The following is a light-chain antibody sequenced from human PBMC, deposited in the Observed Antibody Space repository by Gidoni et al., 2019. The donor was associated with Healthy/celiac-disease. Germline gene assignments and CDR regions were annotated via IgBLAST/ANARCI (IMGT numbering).Light chain of an antibody. CDR2: EVS. CDR3: SSYTSSSVYV. CDR1: SSDVGGYNY. J-gene: IGLJ1*01. V-gene: IGLV2-14*01. Sequence: QSALTQPASVSGSPGQSITISCTGTSSDVGGYNYVSWYQQHPGKAPNLMIYEVSNRPSGVSNRFSGSKSGNTASLTISGLQAEYEADYYCSSYTSSSVYVFGTGTKVTVL.